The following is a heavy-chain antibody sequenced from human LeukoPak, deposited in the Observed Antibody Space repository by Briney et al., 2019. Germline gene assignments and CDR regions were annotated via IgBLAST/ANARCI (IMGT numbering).Heavy chain of an antibody. V-gene: IGHV3-30*18. CDR3: AKRAVVVAAKFGNYFDY. Sequence: GRSLRLSCAASGFTFSSYGMHWVRQAPGKGLEWVAVISYDGSNKYYADSVKVRFTISRDNSKNTLYLQMNSLRAEDTAVYYCAKRAVVVAAKFGNYFDYWGQGTLVTVSS. CDR2: ISYDGSNK. J-gene: IGHJ4*02. D-gene: IGHD2-15*01. CDR1: GFTFSSYG.